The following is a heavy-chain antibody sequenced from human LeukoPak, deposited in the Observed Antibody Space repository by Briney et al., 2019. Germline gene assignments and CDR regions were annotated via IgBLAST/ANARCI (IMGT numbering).Heavy chain of an antibody. V-gene: IGHV4-4*07. CDR3: ARAIVKVGATNDAFEI. CDR1: GGSISSYY. CDR2: IYSSGST. Sequence: PSETLSLTCSVSGGSISSYYWSWIRQPAGKGLEWIGRIYSSGSTNYNPSLKSRVTMSVDTSKNQFSLILSSVTAADTAVYYCARAIVKVGATNDAFEIWGQGTMVTVSS. D-gene: IGHD1-26*01. J-gene: IGHJ3*02.